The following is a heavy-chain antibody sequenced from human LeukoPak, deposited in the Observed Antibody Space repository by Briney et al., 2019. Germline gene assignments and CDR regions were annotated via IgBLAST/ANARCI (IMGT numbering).Heavy chain of an antibody. Sequence: TGGSLRLSCAASGFTFSSYWMSWVRQAPGKGLEWVSSISSSSSYIYYADSVKGRFTISRDNAKNSLYLQMNSLRAEDTAVYYCARDGGSGWPEGYYYYYMDVWGKGTTVTVSS. V-gene: IGHV3-21*01. J-gene: IGHJ6*03. CDR2: ISSSSSYI. CDR1: GFTFSSYW. D-gene: IGHD6-19*01. CDR3: ARDGGSGWPEGYYYYYMDV.